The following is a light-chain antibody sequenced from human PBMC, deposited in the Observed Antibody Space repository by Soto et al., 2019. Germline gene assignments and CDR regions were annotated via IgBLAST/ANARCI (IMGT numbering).Light chain of an antibody. CDR2: EVS. CDR1: SSDVGGYNY. J-gene: IGLJ2*01. V-gene: IGLV2-14*01. Sequence: QSALTQPASVSGSPGQSITISCTGTSSDVGGYNYVSWYQQHPGKAPELMIYEVSNRTSGVSNSFSGTKSGNTASLAISGVQAEDEADYYCIAYTSSRTHVVFGGGTQLAVL. CDR3: IAYTSSRTHVV.